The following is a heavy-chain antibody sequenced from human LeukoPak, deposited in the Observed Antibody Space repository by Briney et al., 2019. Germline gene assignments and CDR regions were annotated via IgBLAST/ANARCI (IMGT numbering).Heavy chain of an antibody. CDR2: IKQDGSEK. Sequence: PGGSLRLSCAASGFTFSDYYMSWLRQAPGKGLEWVANIKQDGSEKHYVDTVKGRFTISRDNAKNSLYLQMNSLRAEDTAVYYCPSNPPFYDGDFDYWGQGTLVTVSS. CDR3: PSNPPFYDGDFDY. CDR1: GFTFSDYY. D-gene: IGHD2/OR15-2a*01. J-gene: IGHJ4*02. V-gene: IGHV3-7*01.